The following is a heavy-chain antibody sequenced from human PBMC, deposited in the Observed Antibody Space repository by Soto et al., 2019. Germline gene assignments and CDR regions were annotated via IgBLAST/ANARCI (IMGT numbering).Heavy chain of an antibody. CDR1: GYKFSSYA. Sequence: QLQLMQSGGEARNPGASVKVSCEASGYKFSSYAISWLRQAPGQGLEWMGLITPNSGYTNYAQKFQGRLILTTDIPSSKAYMELTSLTYGDTAMYYCATSYDTGFDPWGQGTLVSVS. CDR2: ITPNSGYT. V-gene: IGHV1-18*01. D-gene: IGHD3-9*01. CDR3: ATSYDTGFDP. J-gene: IGHJ5*02.